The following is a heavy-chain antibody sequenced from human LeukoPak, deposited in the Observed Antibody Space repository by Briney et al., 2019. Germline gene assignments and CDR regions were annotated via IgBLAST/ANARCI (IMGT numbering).Heavy chain of an antibody. V-gene: IGHV3-23*01. CDR1: ASTFTANA. J-gene: IGHJ4*02. D-gene: IGHD3-16*01. Sequence: GGPLTLSCPPPASTFTANALTWVGRVPGKGLGGASLIIDDGHTTSYADSVKGRFTISRDNSKNTLFLQMNSLRAEDTAVYYCAKYGGHPLPHYYLDYWGQGTQVTVSS. CDR2: IIDDGHTT. CDR3: AKYGGHPLPHYYLDY.